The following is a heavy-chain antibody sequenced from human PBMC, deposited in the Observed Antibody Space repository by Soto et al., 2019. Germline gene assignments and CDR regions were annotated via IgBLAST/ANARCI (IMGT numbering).Heavy chain of an antibody. CDR1: GGSISSSNW. Sequence: SETLSLTCAVSGGSISSSNWWSWVRQPPGKGLEWIGEIYHSGSTNYNPSLKSRVTISVDKSKNQFSLKLSSVTAEDTAVYYCARDRIAAAKDWFDPWGQGTLVTVSS. J-gene: IGHJ5*02. CDR3: ARDRIAAAKDWFDP. V-gene: IGHV4-4*02. D-gene: IGHD6-13*01. CDR2: IYHSGST.